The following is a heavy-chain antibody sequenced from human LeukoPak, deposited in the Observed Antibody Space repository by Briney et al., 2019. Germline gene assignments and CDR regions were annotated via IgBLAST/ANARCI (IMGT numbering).Heavy chain of an antibody. J-gene: IGHJ4*02. CDR3: ARDLNYFDY. CDR1: GFTFSSFW. V-gene: IGHV3-7*01. Sequence: GGSLRLSCAASGFTFSSFWMTWVRQAPGKGLEWVANIKQDGSEKYYVDSVRGRFPISRDNATNSLYLQMNSLRAEDTAVYYCARDLNYFDYWGQGTLVTVSS. CDR2: IKQDGSEK.